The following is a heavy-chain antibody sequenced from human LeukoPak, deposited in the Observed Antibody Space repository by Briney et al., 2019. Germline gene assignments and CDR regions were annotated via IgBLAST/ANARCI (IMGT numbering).Heavy chain of an antibody. V-gene: IGHV4-34*01. J-gene: IGHJ5*02. CDR2: INHSGST. CDR1: GGSFSGYY. CDR3: ARALYSSSSVWFDP. D-gene: IGHD6-6*01. Sequence: SETLSLTCAVYGGSFSGYYWSWIRQPPGKGLEWIGEINHSGSTNYNPSLKSRVTISVDTSKNQFSLKLSSVTAADTAVYYCARALYSSSSVWFDPWGQGTLVTVSS.